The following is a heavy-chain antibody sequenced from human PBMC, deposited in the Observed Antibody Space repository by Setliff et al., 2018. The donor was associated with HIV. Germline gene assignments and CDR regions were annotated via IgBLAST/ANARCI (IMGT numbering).Heavy chain of an antibody. D-gene: IGHD2-8*01. CDR2: ISDDGGTK. CDR1: GFTFNNYA. CDR3: VRDDTNGPNSLDP. V-gene: IGHV3-30*04. J-gene: IGHJ5*02. Sequence: PGGSLRLSCAASGFTFNNYAMHWVRQAPGKGPECVAVISDDGGTKHYGDSVKGRFTISRDNSKNTLYLEVSSLRAEDTAVYYCVRDDTNGPNSLDPWGQGTLVTVSS.